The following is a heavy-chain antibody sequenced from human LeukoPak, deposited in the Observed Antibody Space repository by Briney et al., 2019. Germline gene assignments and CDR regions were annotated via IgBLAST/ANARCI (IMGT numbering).Heavy chain of an antibody. V-gene: IGHV3-74*01. CDR3: ARGSGNQYFQN. D-gene: IGHD4-23*01. CDR1: GFTFSNNW. Sequence: GGPLRHSCAASGFTFSNNWMHWGRQAPGKGPVWVSRINTDGSSTNYADSVKGRFTISRDNAKNTLDLQMNGLRVEDTAVYYCARGSGNQYFQNWGQGTLVTVSS. J-gene: IGHJ1*01. CDR2: INTDGSST.